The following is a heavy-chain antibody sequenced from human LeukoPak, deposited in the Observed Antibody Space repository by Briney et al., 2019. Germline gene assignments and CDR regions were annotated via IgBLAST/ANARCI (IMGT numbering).Heavy chain of an antibody. D-gene: IGHD1-26*01. CDR1: GYTFTSYG. CDR2: ISAYNGNT. Sequence: GASVKVSCKASGYTFTSYGISWVRQAPGQGLEWMGWISAYNGNTNYAQKLQGRVTMTTDTSTCTAYMELRSLRSDDTAVYYCARVAGASDRRDAFDIWGQGTMVTVSS. V-gene: IGHV1-18*01. CDR3: ARVAGASDRRDAFDI. J-gene: IGHJ3*02.